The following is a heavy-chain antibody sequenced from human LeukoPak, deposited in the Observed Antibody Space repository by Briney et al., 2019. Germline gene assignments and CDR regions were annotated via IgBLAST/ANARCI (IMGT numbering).Heavy chain of an antibody. J-gene: IGHJ4*02. CDR3: AVGPRSSSWYY. V-gene: IGHV4-59*01. CDR2: IYYSRST. CDR1: GGSISSYH. D-gene: IGHD6-13*01. Sequence: SETLSLTCTVSGGSISSYHWSWIRQPPGKGLERIGYIYYSRSTNYNPSLKSRVTISVDTSKNQFSLKLSSVTAADTAVYYCAVGPRSSSWYYWGQGTLVTVSS.